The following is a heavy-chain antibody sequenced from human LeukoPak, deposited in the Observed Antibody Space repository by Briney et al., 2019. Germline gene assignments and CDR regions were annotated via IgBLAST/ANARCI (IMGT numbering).Heavy chain of an antibody. D-gene: IGHD2-15*01. V-gene: IGHV4-34*01. Sequence: SETLSLTCAVYGGALSGYYWSWIRQPPGRGLEWIGEINHSGSTNYNPSLKSRVTISVDTSKNQFSLKLSSVTAADTAVYYCARGPHCSGGSCYFNYYYYYGMDVWGQGTTVTVSS. CDR1: GGALSGYY. CDR3: ARGPHCSGGSCYFNYYYYYGMDV. CDR2: INHSGST. J-gene: IGHJ6*02.